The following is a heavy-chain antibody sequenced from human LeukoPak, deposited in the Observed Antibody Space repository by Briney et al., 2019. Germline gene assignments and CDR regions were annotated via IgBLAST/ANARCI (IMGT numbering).Heavy chain of an antibody. CDR2: INPNSGGT. Sequence: ASVKVSCKASGYXFTGYYIHWVRQAPGQGLEWMGWINPNSGGTNYAQKFQGRVTMTRDTSISTAYMDLSRLTSDDTAVYYCAREDSSSWFDYWGQGTLVTVSS. J-gene: IGHJ4*02. D-gene: IGHD6-13*01. CDR3: AREDSSSWFDY. V-gene: IGHV1-2*02. CDR1: GYXFTGYY.